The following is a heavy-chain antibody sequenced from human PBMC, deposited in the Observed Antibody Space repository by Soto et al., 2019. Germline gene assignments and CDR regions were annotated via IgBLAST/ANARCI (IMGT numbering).Heavy chain of an antibody. J-gene: IGHJ5*02. Sequence: SVKVSCKASGGTFSSYAISWVRQAPGQGLEWMGGIIPIFGTANYAQKFQGRGTITADESTSTAYMELSSLRSEDTAVYYCASYTAAGMLWFDPWGQGTLVTVSS. V-gene: IGHV1-69*13. CDR2: IIPIFGTA. D-gene: IGHD6-13*01. CDR3: ASYTAAGMLWFDP. CDR1: GGTFSSYA.